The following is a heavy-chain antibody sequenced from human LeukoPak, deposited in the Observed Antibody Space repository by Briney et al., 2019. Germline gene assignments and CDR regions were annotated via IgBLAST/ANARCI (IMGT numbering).Heavy chain of an antibody. J-gene: IGHJ6*03. V-gene: IGHV1-69*13. Sequence: ASVKVSCKASGGTFSGYAISWVRQAPGQGLEWMGGIIPIFGTANYAQKFQGRVTITADESTSTAYMELSSLRSEDTAVYYCASGSSGWYELYYYYYYMDVWGKGTTVTVSS. CDR2: IIPIFGTA. CDR3: ASGSSGWYELYYYYYYMDV. CDR1: GGTFSGYA. D-gene: IGHD6-19*01.